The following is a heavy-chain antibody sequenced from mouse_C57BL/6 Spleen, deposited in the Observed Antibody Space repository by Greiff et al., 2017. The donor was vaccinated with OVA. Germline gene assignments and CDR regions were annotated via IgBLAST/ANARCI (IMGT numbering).Heavy chain of an antibody. V-gene: IGHV10-1*01. Sequence: EVKVVESGGGLVQPKGSLKLSCAASGFSFNTYAMNWVRQAPGKGLEWVARIRSKSNNYATYYADSVKDRFTISRDDSESMLYLQMNNLKTEDTAMYYCVRHTILRLDFDVWGTGTTVTVSS. CDR1: GFSFNTYA. J-gene: IGHJ1*03. D-gene: IGHD1-1*01. CDR2: IRSKSNNYAT. CDR3: VRHTILRLDFDV.